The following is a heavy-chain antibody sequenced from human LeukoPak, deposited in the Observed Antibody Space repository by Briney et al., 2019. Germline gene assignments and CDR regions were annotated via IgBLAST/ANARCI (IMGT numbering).Heavy chain of an antibody. CDR2: ITRGGDYI. D-gene: IGHD3-9*01. V-gene: IGHV3-21*01. CDR1: GFTFNTFN. J-gene: IGHJ4*02. CDR3: ARGHYDVLAASYKWAPDY. Sequence: GGSLRLSCAASGFTFNTFNMNWVRQAPGKGLELVSSITRGGDYIYYAESVKGRFTSSRDNAKNSLSLQLNSLRVEDTAVYYCARGHYDVLAASYKWAPDYWGQGTLVTVSS.